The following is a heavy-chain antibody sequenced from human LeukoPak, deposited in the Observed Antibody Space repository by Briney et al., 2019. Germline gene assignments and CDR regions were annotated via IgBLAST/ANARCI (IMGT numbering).Heavy chain of an antibody. CDR3: ARALGLGGNGV. Sequence: GGSLRLSCAASGFTFSSYAMNWVRQAPGKGLEWVSAINGNGGSTYYAVSVKGRFTISRDNAKNSLYLQMNSLRAEDTAVYYCARALGLGGNGVWGQGTLVTVSS. J-gene: IGHJ4*02. CDR2: INGNGGST. CDR1: GFTFSSYA. D-gene: IGHD3-16*01. V-gene: IGHV3-23*01.